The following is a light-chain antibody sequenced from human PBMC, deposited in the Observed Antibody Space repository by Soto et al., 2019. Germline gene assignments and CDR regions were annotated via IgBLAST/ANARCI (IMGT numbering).Light chain of an antibody. J-gene: IGKJ2*01. Sequence: EIVMTQSPATLSVSPGERATLSCRASQSVSSNLAWYQQKPSQAPRLLIYGASTRATGIPARFSGSGSGTEFTLTISSLQSEDFAVYYCQQYNNWPLYTFGQGTTLEIK. CDR2: GAS. CDR1: QSVSSN. CDR3: QQYNNWPLYT. V-gene: IGKV3-15*01.